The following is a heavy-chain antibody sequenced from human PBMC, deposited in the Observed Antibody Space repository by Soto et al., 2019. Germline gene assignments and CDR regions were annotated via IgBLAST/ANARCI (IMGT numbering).Heavy chain of an antibody. CDR3: ARESVAAAGTGGFDP. Sequence: SETLSLTCTVSGGSISSYYWSWIRQPPGKGLEWIGYIYYSGSTNYNPSLKSRVTISVDTSKNQFSLKLSSVTAADTAVYYCARESVAAAGTGGFDPWGQGTLVTVSS. J-gene: IGHJ5*02. CDR2: IYYSGST. V-gene: IGHV4-59*01. D-gene: IGHD6-13*01. CDR1: GGSISSYY.